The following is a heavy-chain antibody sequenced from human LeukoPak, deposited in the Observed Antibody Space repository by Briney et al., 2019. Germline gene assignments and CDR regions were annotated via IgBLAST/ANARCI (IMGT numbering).Heavy chain of an antibody. D-gene: IGHD2-15*01. CDR1: GYTFTGYY. Sequence: ASVKVSCKASGYTFTGYYMHWVRQAPGQGLEWVGWINPNSGGTNYAQKFQGRVTMTRDTSISTAYMELSRLRSDDTAVYYCARGAPVTGYCSGGSCYRWFDPWGQGTLVTVSS. CDR3: ARGAPVTGYCSGGSCYRWFDP. CDR2: INPNSGGT. J-gene: IGHJ5*02. V-gene: IGHV1-2*02.